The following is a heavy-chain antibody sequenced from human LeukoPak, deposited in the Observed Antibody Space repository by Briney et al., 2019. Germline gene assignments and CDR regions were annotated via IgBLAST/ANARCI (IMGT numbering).Heavy chain of an antibody. CDR3: ARRVVPVYYYYYMDV. CDR1: GGSINSRGYY. D-gene: IGHD3-3*01. CDR2: LYYTGST. J-gene: IGHJ6*03. Sequence: SQTLSLTCTVSGGSINSRGYYWSWIRQHPGKGLEWIGHLYYTGSTDYNPSLKSRVTISVDTSKNQFSQKLSSVTAADTAVYYCARRVVPVYYYYYMDVWGKGTTVTVSS. V-gene: IGHV4-31*02.